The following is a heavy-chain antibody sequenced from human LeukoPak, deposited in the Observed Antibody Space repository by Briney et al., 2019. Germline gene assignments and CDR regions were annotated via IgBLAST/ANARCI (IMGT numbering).Heavy chain of an antibody. CDR2: TNHSGST. CDR3: ARVLIAPTIFGVVIRYYFDY. J-gene: IGHJ4*02. V-gene: IGHV4-34*01. Sequence: PSETLSLTCAVYGGSFSGYYWSWIRQPPGKGLEWFGETNHSGSTNYNPSLKSRVTISVDTSKNQFSLKLSSVTAADTAVYYCARVLIAPTIFGVVIRYYFDYWGQGTLVTVSS. D-gene: IGHD3-3*01. CDR1: GGSFSGYY.